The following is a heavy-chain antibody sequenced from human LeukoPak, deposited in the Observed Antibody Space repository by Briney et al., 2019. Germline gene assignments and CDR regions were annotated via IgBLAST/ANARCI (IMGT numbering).Heavy chain of an antibody. CDR1: GFTVSSNY. CDR3: ARGVRPGIAAAYF. J-gene: IGHJ4*02. V-gene: IGHV3-66*01. D-gene: IGHD6-13*01. Sequence: GGSLRLSCAASGFTVSSNYMSWVRQAPGKGLEWVSVIDSGGSTYYADAVKGRFIISRDNYKNTLYLQMNSLRAEDTAVYYCARGVRPGIAAAYFWGQGTLSPSPQ. CDR2: IDSGGST.